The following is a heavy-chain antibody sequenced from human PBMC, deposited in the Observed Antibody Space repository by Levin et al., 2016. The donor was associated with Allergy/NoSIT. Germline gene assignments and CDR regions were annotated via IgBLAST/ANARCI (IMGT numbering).Heavy chain of an antibody. D-gene: IGHD1-26*01. CDR3: ARGGGSYEGSLDY. V-gene: IGHV3-64D*06. Sequence: GESLKISCSASGFTFSSYAMHWVRQAPGKGLEYVSAISSNGGSTYYADSVKGRFTISRDNSKNTLYLQMSSLRAEDTAVYYCARGGGSYEGSLDYWGQGTLVTVSS. CDR1: GFTFSSYA. CDR2: ISSNGGST. J-gene: IGHJ4*02.